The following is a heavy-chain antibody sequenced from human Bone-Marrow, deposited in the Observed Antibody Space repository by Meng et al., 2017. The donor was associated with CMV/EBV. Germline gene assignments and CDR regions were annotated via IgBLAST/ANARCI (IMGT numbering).Heavy chain of an antibody. D-gene: IGHD3-10*01. J-gene: IGHJ6*02. CDR1: GFSLSDYS. V-gene: IGHV3-69-1*01. CDR3: ARDPDRDHGGSGRCLDF. Sequence: GESLKISCAASGFSLSDYSMHWVRQAPGKGLEWVAFITRNNLIYYADSLEGRFTISRDNGRNSLYLQVRSLRDEDTAVYYCARDPDRDHGGSGRCLDFWGQGTTVTVSS. CDR2: ITRNNLI.